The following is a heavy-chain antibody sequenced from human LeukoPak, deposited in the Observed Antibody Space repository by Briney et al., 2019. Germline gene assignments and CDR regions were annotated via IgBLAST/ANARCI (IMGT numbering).Heavy chain of an antibody. CDR2: IIPIFGTA. J-gene: IGHJ6*03. CDR3: ARDRRVYYYDSSGHTRNMDV. Sequence: GASVKVSCKASGGTFSSYAITWVRQAPGQGLEWMGGIIPIFGTADYPQKFQGRVTITADESTSTAYMELSSLRSEDTAVYYCARDRRVYYYDSSGHTRNMDVWGKGTTVTVSS. D-gene: IGHD3-22*01. CDR1: GGTFSSYA. V-gene: IGHV1-69*13.